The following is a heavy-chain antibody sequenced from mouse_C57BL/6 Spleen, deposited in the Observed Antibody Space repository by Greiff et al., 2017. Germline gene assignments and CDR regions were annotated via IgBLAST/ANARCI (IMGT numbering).Heavy chain of an antibody. J-gene: IGHJ2*01. CDR2: IYPGDGDT. D-gene: IGHD4-1*01. CDR3: ARSELGPGDY. Sequence: QVQLQQSGPELVKPGASVKISCKASGYAFSSSWMNWVKQRPGKGLEWIGRIYPGDGDTNYNGKFKGKATLTADKSSSTAYMQLSSLTSEDSAVSFCARSELGPGDYWGQGTTLTVSS. V-gene: IGHV1-82*01. CDR1: GYAFSSSW.